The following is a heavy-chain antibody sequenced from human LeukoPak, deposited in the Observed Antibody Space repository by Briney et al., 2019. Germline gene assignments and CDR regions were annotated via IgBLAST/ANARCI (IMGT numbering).Heavy chain of an antibody. V-gene: IGHV3-30-3*01. CDR1: GFTFSSYW. CDR2: ISYDGSNK. J-gene: IGHJ4*02. Sequence: PGGSLRLSCAASGFTFSSYWMSWVRQAPGKGLEWVAVISYDGSNKYYADSVKGRFTISRDNSKNTLYLQMNSLRAEATAVYYCAREGYYYGSGSYYHLDYWGQGTLVTVSS. D-gene: IGHD3-10*01. CDR3: AREGYYYGSGSYYHLDY.